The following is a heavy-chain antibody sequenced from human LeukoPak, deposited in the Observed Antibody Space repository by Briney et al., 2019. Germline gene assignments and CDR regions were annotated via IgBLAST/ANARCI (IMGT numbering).Heavy chain of an antibody. D-gene: IGHD7-27*01. CDR1: GFTLSSYW. J-gene: IGHJ4*02. CDR3: ARDAPGLGIDY. CDR2: INQDGSAK. Sequence: PGGSLRLSCAASGFTLSSYWMSWVRQVPGKGLEWVANINQDGSAKYNVDSVKGRFTISRDNAKNSLYLQMNSLRAEDTAVYYCARDAPGLGIDYWGQGTLVTVSS. V-gene: IGHV3-7*01.